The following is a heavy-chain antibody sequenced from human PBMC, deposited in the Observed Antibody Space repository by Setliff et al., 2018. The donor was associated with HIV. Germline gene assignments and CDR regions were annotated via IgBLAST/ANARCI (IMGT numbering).Heavy chain of an antibody. Sequence: ASVKVFCKASGYTFTSYGISWVRQAPGQGLEWMGWISAYNGNTNYAQKLQGRVTMTTDTSTSTAYMELRSLRSDDTAVYYCARDFVEGIAVTDWFDPWGQGTLVTVSS. J-gene: IGHJ5*02. CDR1: GYTFTSYG. CDR2: ISAYNGNT. CDR3: ARDFVEGIAVTDWFDP. V-gene: IGHV1-18*01. D-gene: IGHD6-19*01.